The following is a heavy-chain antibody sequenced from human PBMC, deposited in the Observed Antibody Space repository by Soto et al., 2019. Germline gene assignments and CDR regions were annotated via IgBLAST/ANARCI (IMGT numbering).Heavy chain of an antibody. J-gene: IGHJ5*02. CDR2: ISGGGSGT. D-gene: IGHD2-8*02. Sequence: EMQLSESGGGLVQPGGSLRLSCAASGFTFGSCAMSWVRQAPGKGLEWVSAISGGGSGTYYADSVKGRFTISRDNSKKTLFLQMNSLRVEDTAIYYCAKDPKSTVRFNWFDPWGQGTLVTVSS. V-gene: IGHV3-23*01. CDR1: GFTFGSCA. CDR3: AKDPKSTVRFNWFDP.